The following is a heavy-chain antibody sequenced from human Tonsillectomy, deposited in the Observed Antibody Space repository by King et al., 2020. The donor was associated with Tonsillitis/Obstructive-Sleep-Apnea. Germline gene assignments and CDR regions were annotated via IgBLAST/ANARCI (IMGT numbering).Heavy chain of an antibody. D-gene: IGHD6-19*01. Sequence: VQLVESGGGLVKPGGSLRLSCAASGFTFSSFSMNWVRQAPGKGLEWVSSISTSSSYIYYADSVRGGFTISRENAKNSLYLQMNSLRAEDTAVYYCARDLAVAGYDYWGQGTLVTVSS. CDR2: ISTSSSYI. J-gene: IGHJ4*02. CDR1: GFTFSSFS. V-gene: IGHV3-21*01. CDR3: ARDLAVAGYDY.